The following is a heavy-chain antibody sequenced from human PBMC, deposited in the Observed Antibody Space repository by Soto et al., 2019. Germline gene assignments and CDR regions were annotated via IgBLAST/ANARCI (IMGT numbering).Heavy chain of an antibody. CDR3: ASQEMATKNVDAFDI. CDR2: IYPGDSDT. Sequence: PGESLKISCKASGYSFSTYWIGWVRQMPGKGLEWMGIIYPGDSDTRYSPSFQGQVTISADKSISTAYLQWSSLKASDTAMYYCASQEMATKNVDAFDIWGQGTMVTV. J-gene: IGHJ3*02. CDR1: GYSFSTYW. D-gene: IGHD5-12*01. V-gene: IGHV5-51*01.